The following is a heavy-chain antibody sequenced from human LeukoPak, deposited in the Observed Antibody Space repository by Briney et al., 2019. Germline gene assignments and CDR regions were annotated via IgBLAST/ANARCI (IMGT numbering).Heavy chain of an antibody. D-gene: IGHD4-17*01. CDR3: ARDLVTVTKGFDI. V-gene: IGHV4-59*02. CDR1: GGSVSSHY. J-gene: IGHJ3*02. CDR2: IADSGNT. Sequence: PSETLSLTCTVSGGSVSSHYWSWIRQPPGKGLEWIGYIADSGNTYYNPSLKSRVTISVDTSKNQFSLKVISVTAADTAVYYCARDLVTVTKGFDIWGQGTMVSVSS.